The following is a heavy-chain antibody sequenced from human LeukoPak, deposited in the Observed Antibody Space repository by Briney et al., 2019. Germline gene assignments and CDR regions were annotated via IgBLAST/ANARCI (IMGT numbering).Heavy chain of an antibody. CDR1: GYSFTTYW. J-gene: IGHJ4*02. CDR3: ARRGIATRKDFDY. Sequence: GESLKISCKGSGYSFTTYWIGWVRQMPGKGLEWMGIIYPGDSDTRYSPSFRGQVTISADKSISTAYLQWSSLKASDTAMYYCARRGIATRKDFDYWGQGTLVTVSS. D-gene: IGHD6-6*01. V-gene: IGHV5-51*01. CDR2: IYPGDSDT.